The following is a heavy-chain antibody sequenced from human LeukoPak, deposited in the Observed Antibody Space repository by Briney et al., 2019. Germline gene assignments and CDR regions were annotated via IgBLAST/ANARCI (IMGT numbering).Heavy chain of an antibody. V-gene: IGHV4-59*01. Sequence: SETLSLTCTVSGGYISSYSWSWIRQPPGKGLEWIGYIYYSGITNYNPSLKSRVTISVDTSKNQFSLKLRSVTAADTAVYYCARNRVGQQLVGRNYYYYYMDVWGKGTTVTISS. CDR2: IYYSGIT. CDR1: GGYISSYS. D-gene: IGHD6-13*01. CDR3: ARNRVGQQLVGRNYYYYYMDV. J-gene: IGHJ6*03.